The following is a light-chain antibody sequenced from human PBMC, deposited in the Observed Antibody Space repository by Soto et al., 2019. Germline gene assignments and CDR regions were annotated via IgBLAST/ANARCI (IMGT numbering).Light chain of an antibody. Sequence: EILLTQSPGTLSLSPGERATLSCRAPQSVSSSYLAWYQQKPGQAPRLLIYGASSRATGIPDRFSGSGSGTDFTLTISRLEPEDFAVYYCQQYGSSPRTFGQGTKVDIK. J-gene: IGKJ1*01. V-gene: IGKV3-20*01. CDR2: GAS. CDR3: QQYGSSPRT. CDR1: QSVSSSY.